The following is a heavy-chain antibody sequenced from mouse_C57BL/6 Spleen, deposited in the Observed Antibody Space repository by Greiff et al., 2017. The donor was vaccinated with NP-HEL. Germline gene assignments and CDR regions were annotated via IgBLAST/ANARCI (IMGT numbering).Heavy chain of an antibody. CDR2: IDPEDGET. CDR1: GFNIKDYY. CDR3: ARSGGFDDYDETY. J-gene: IGHJ3*01. D-gene: IGHD2-4*01. V-gene: IGHV14-2*01. Sequence: VHVKQSGAELVKPGASVKLSCTASGFNIKDYYMHWVKQRTEQGLEWIGRIDPEDGETKYAPKFQGKATITADTSSNTAYLQLSSLTSEDTAVYYCARSGGFDDYDETYWGQGTLVTVSA.